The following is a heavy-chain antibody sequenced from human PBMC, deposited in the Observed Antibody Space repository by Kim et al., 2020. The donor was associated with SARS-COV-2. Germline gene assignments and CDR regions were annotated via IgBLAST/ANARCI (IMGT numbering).Heavy chain of an antibody. CDR1: GGSFSGYY. CDR2: INHSGST. J-gene: IGHJ4*02. Sequence: SETLSLTCAVYGGSFSGYYWSWIRQPPGKGLEWIGEINHSGSTNYNPSLKSRVTISVDTSKNQFSLKLSSVTAADTAVYYCARVSPATVTTPSYKPFDYWGQGTLVTVSS. V-gene: IGHV4-34*01. D-gene: IGHD4-4*01. CDR3: ARVSPATVTTPSYKPFDY.